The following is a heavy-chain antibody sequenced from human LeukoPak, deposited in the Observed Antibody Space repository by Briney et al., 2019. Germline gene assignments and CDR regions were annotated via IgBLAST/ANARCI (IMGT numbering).Heavy chain of an antibody. J-gene: IGHJ3*02. D-gene: IGHD3-22*01. Sequence: GGSLRLSCAASGFTFSSYAMSWVRQAPGKGLEWVSAISGSGGSTYYADSVKGRFTISRDNSKNTLYLQMNSLRAEDTAVYYCAKGAYYDSSGYLRAVAYDIWGQGTMVTVSS. CDR2: ISGSGGST. CDR1: GFTFSSYA. CDR3: AKGAYYDSSGYLRAVAYDI. V-gene: IGHV3-23*01.